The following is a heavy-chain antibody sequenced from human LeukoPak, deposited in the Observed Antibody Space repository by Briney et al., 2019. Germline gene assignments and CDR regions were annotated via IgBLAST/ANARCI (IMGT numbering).Heavy chain of an antibody. D-gene: IGHD3-22*01. CDR3: ARGRNAYYYDSSGTNAFDI. Sequence: ASVKVSCRASGYTFTSYDINWVRQTTGQGLEWMGWMNPNSGNTGYAQKFQGRVTMTRNTSISTAYMELSSLRSEDTAVYYCARGRNAYYYDSSGTNAFDIWGQGTMVTVSS. V-gene: IGHV1-8*01. CDR1: GYTFTSYD. CDR2: MNPNSGNT. J-gene: IGHJ3*02.